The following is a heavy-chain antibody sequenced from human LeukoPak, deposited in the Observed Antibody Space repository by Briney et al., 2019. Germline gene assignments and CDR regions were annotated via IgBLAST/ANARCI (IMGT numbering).Heavy chain of an antibody. D-gene: IGHD1-26*01. CDR2: IYPGDSNT. V-gene: IGHV5-51*01. J-gene: IGHJ4*02. CDR3: ARQRGSYFFDY. CDR1: GYSFTSYW. Sequence: GESLKISCKGSGYSFTSYWIGWVRQMPGKGLEWMAFIYPGDSNTKYSPSFQGQVIISADKSISTAYLQWSSLKASDTAMYYCARQRGSYFFDYWGQGTLVTVSS.